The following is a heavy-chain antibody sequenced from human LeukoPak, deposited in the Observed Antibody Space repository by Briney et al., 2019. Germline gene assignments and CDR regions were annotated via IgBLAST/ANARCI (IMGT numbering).Heavy chain of an antibody. V-gene: IGHV3-7*01. D-gene: IGHD2-2*01. Sequence: GGSLRLSCAASGFTFTKYWVTWVRQAPGKGLEWVADIKQDGSEKFYVDSVKGRFTISRDNAKNSLDLQINSLGAEDTAVYYCARGLDCRSTSCYLDNWGQGTLVTVSS. CDR3: ARGLDCRSTSCYLDN. CDR2: IKQDGSEK. CDR1: GFTFTKYW. J-gene: IGHJ4*02.